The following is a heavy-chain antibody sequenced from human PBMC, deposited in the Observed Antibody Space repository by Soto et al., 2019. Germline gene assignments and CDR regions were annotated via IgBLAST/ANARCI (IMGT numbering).Heavy chain of an antibody. CDR1: GYTFTSYY. CDR2: INPSGGST. J-gene: IGHJ4*02. CDR3: ARTVPGSPLDY. V-gene: IGHV1-46*01. Sequence: GXSVKISSKASGYTFTSYYMPRVRQAPGQGLEWMGIINPSGGSTSYAQKFQGRVTMTRDTSTSTVYMELSSLRSEDTAVYYCARTVPGSPLDYWGQGTRVTVS. D-gene: IGHD3-10*01.